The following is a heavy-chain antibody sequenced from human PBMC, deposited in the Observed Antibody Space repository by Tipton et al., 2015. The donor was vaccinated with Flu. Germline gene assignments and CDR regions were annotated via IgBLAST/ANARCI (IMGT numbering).Heavy chain of an antibody. Sequence: VQLVQSGGGVIRPGGSLRLSCAASGFTFDDYGMSWVRQAPGKGLEWVSGISWNGGSTGYADSVKGRFTISRDNAKNSLYLQMNSLRAEDTAFYYCAMDPRPHGDYFNFDYWGQGTPVTVSS. J-gene: IGHJ4*02. CDR2: ISWNGGST. CDR1: GFTFDDYG. D-gene: IGHD4-17*01. CDR3: AMDPRPHGDYFNFDY. V-gene: IGHV3-20*04.